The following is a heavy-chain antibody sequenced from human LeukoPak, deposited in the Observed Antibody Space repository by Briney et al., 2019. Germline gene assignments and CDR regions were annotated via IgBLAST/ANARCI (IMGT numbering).Heavy chain of an antibody. J-gene: IGHJ6*04. CDR3: AKDKRPPALPRNYYGMDV. D-gene: IGHD2-15*01. CDR1: GFTFSSYG. V-gene: IGHV3-30*18. CDR2: ISYDGSNK. Sequence: GGSLRLSCAASGFTFSSYGMHWVRQAPGKGLEWVAVISYDGSNKYYADSVKGRFTISRDNSKNTLYLRMNSLRAEDTAVYYCAKDKRPPALPRNYYGMDVWGKGTTVTVSS.